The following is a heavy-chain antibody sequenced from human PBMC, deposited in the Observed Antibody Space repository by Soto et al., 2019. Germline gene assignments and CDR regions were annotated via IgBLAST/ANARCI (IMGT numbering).Heavy chain of an antibody. CDR3: ARVGTGDSSGYYWYYFDY. CDR2: IYYSGST. V-gene: IGHV4-30-4*01. CDR1: GGSISSGDYY. J-gene: IGHJ4*02. Sequence: TLSLTCTVSGGSISSGDYYWSWIRQPPGKGLEWIGYIYYSGSTYYNPSLKSRVTISVDTSKNQFSLKLSSVTAADTAVYYCARVGTGDSSGYYWYYFDYWGQGTLVTVSS. D-gene: IGHD3-22*01.